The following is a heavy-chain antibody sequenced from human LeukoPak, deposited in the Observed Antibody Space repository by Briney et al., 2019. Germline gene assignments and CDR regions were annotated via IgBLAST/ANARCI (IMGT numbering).Heavy chain of an antibody. V-gene: IGHV3-21*01. J-gene: IGHJ4*02. CDR3: ARRTAVATAGTLLYYFDY. CDR2: ITSSSAYI. D-gene: IGHD6-13*01. Sequence: GGSLRLSCEASGFTFSNFNMNWVRQAPGKGVEWLSSITSSSAYIHYADSVQGRFTVSRDNAGNTLFLQMNNLRTDDTAIYYCARRTAVATAGTLLYYFDYWGLGTVVTVSS. CDR1: GFTFSNFN.